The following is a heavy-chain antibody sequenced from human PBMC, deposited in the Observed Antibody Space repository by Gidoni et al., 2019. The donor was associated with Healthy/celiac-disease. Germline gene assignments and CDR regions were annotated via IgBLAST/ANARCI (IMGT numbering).Heavy chain of an antibody. CDR3: ARAYVGNPWRYFDWVYWYFDL. V-gene: IGHV3-7*01. Sequence: EVQLVESGGGLVQPGGSLRLSCAASGFTFSSYWMSWVRQAPVKGLEWVANIKQDGGGKYYVDSVKGRFTVSRDNANNSLYLQMNSLRAEDTAVYYCARAYVGNPWRYFDWVYWYFDLWGRGTLFTVSS. D-gene: IGHD3-9*01. CDR1: GFTFSSYW. CDR2: IKQDGGGK. J-gene: IGHJ2*01.